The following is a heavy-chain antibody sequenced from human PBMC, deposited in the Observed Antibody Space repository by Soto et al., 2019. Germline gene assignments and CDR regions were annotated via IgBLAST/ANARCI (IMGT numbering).Heavy chain of an antibody. D-gene: IGHD3-10*01. V-gene: IGHV3-30-3*01. Sequence: VQLVESGGGVVQPGRSLRLSGAGSGFTFINHPMHWVRQAPGKGLEWVAVISYDGSKSHYADSVKGRFILSRDPSKNTLSLQMNSLRAEDSAVYYCARGSLYGSEMGDFPIDYWGQGTLVTVSS. CDR1: GFTFINHP. J-gene: IGHJ4*02. CDR2: ISYDGSKS. CDR3: ARGSLYGSEMGDFPIDY.